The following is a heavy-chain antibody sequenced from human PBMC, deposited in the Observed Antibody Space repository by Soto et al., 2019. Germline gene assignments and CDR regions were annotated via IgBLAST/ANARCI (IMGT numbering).Heavy chain of an antibody. V-gene: IGHV1-69*12. Sequence: QVQLVQSGADVKKPGSSVRVSCKASGGTFSNSVINWVRQAPGQGLEWMGEVTPMFGTANYAQRFQGRVTITADESTATSYMDLSSLRSEDTAVYYCARRTPGFYYYGLDVWGQGTTVTVSS. CDR1: GGTFSNSV. CDR2: VTPMFGTA. D-gene: IGHD1-7*01. CDR3: ARRTPGFYYYGLDV. J-gene: IGHJ6*01.